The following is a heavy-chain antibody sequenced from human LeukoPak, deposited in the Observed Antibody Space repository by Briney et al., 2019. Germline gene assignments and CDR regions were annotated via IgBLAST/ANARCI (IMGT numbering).Heavy chain of an antibody. CDR3: ARLTMARGVHAFDI. D-gene: IGHD3-10*01. Sequence: ASVKVSCKASGYTFTGYHMHWVRQAPGQGLEWMGWINPNSGGTNYAQKFQGRVTMTRDTSISTAYMELGRLRSDDTAVYYCARLTMARGVHAFDIWGQGTMVTVSS. V-gene: IGHV1-2*02. J-gene: IGHJ3*02. CDR2: INPNSGGT. CDR1: GYTFTGYH.